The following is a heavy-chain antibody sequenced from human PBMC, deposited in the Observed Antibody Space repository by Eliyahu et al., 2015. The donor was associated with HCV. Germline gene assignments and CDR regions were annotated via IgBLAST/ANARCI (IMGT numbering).Heavy chain of an antibody. CDR3: AKGVYKWNDRSIDY. D-gene: IGHD1-20*01. CDR2: ISGPGGST. V-gene: IGHV3-23*01. J-gene: IGHJ4*02. CDR1: GFXFSNFA. Sequence: EVQLLESGGGLVQPGGSLRLSCAASGFXFSNFAMNWVRQAPGKGLEWVSGISGPGGSTYYADSVKGXFTFSRDNSKNXLYLQMNSLRAEDMAVYYCAKGVYKWNDRSIDYWGQGTLVTVSS.